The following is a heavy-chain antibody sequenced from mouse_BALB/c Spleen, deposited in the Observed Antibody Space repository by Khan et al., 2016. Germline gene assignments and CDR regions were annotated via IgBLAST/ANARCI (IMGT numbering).Heavy chain of an antibody. J-gene: IGHJ1*01. V-gene: IGHV11-2*02. D-gene: IGHD1-1*01. Sequence: EVQLLETGGGLVQPGGSRGLSCEGSGFTFSGFWMSWVRQTPGKTLEWIGDINSDGSAINYAPSIKDRFTIFRDNDKSTLYLQMSNVRSEDTATYFCMRYDYYYGYFDVWGAGTTVTVSS. CDR3: MRYDYYYGYFDV. CDR1: GFTFSGFW. CDR2: INSDGSAI.